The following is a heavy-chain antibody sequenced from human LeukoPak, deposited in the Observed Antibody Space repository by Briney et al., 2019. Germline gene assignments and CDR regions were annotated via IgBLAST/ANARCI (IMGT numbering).Heavy chain of an antibody. CDR3: ARAVGSGSFQTYYYYMDV. Sequence: SETLSLTCTVSGGSISSYYWSWIRQPPGKGLEWIGYIYYSGSTNYKSSLKSRVTISVDTSKNQFSLKLSSVTAADTAVYYCARAVGSGSFQTYYYYMDVWGKGTTVTISS. CDR1: GGSISSYY. D-gene: IGHD3-10*01. V-gene: IGHV4-59*12. J-gene: IGHJ6*03. CDR2: IYYSGST.